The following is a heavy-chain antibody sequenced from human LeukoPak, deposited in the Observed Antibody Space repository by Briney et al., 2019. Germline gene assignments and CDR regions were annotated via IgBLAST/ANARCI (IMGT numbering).Heavy chain of an antibody. J-gene: IGHJ1*01. V-gene: IGHV6-1*01. D-gene: IGHD2-21*02. CDR2: TYYRSKWYN. CDR3: ARSNNNHCYHKQVRPGAPRSEYFQH. CDR1: GDSVSSNSAA. Sequence: SQTLSLTCAISGDSVSSNSAAWNWIRQSPSRGLEWLGRTYYRSKWYNDYAVSVKSRITINPDTSKNQFSLQLNSVTPEDTAVYYCARSNNNHCYHKQVRPGAPRSEYFQHWGQGTLVTVSS.